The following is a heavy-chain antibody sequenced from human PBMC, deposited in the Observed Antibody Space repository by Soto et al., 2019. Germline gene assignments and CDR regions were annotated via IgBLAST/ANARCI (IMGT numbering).Heavy chain of an antibody. CDR1: GFTFSSYA. CDR2: ISGSGGST. D-gene: IGHD3-10*01. J-gene: IGHJ2*01. CDR3: AKDQLPDTTMVRGVTGWYFDL. V-gene: IGHV3-23*01. Sequence: EVQLLESGGGLVQPGGSLRLSCAASGFTFSSYAMSWVRQAPGKGLEWVSAISGSGGSTYYADSVKGRFTISRDNSKNTLYLQMNSLRAEDTAVYYCAKDQLPDTTMVRGVTGWYFDLWGRGTLVTVSS.